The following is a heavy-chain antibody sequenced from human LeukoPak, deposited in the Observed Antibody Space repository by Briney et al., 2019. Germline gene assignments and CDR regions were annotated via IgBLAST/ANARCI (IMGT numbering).Heavy chain of an antibody. V-gene: IGHV3-48*01. CDR2: ISSSSSTI. Sequence: PGGSLRLSCAASGFTFSSYSMNWVRQAPGKGLEWVSYISSSSSTIYYAASVKGRFTISRDNAKNSLYLQMNSLRAEDTAVYYCARTNFYSLDYWGQGTLVTVSS. CDR3: ARTNFYSLDY. CDR1: GFTFSSYS. J-gene: IGHJ4*02. D-gene: IGHD3-9*01.